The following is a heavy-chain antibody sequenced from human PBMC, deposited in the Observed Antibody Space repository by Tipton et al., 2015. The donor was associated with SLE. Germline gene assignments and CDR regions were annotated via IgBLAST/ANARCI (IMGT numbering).Heavy chain of an antibody. J-gene: IGHJ4*02. CDR1: GGSISSYY. CDR3: ARWAGPTVNFDY. D-gene: IGHD4-11*01. CDR2: IYYRGST. Sequence: TLSLTCTVSGGSISSYYWSWIRQPPGKGLEWIGYIYYRGSTNYNPSLKSRVTISVDTSKNQFSLKLSSVTAADTAVYYCARWAGPTVNFDYWGRGPLVTVSS. V-gene: IGHV4-59*07.